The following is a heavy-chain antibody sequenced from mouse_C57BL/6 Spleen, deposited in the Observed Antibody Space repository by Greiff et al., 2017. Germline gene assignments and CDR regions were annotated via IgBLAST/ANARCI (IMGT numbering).Heavy chain of an antibody. D-gene: IGHD2-1*01. V-gene: IGHV14-4*01. CDR1: GFNIKDDY. CDR2: IDPENGDT. CDR3: TTGGGNFSFDY. Sequence: EVQLQQSGAELVRPGASVKLSCTASGFNIKDDYMHWVKQRPEQGLEWIGWIDPENGDTEYASKFQGKATITADTSSNTAYLQLSSLTSEDTAVYYCTTGGGNFSFDYWGQGTTLTVSS. J-gene: IGHJ2*01.